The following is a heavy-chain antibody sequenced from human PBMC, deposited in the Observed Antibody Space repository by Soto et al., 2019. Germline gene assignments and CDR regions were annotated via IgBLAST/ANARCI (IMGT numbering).Heavy chain of an antibody. J-gene: IGHJ4*02. CDR3: AHAGDYDLLTFDH. Sequence: QITLKESGPTLVRPAQTLTLTCDFSGFSLSTYHMGVAWIRQPPGKALEWLALIYWDDDKRYSPSLEDRLAISKDTSSNQVVLTITNMDPGDTATYFCAHAGDYDLLTFDHWGPGTLVTVSS. CDR2: IYWDDDK. V-gene: IGHV2-5*02. D-gene: IGHD4-17*01. CDR1: GFSLSTYHMG.